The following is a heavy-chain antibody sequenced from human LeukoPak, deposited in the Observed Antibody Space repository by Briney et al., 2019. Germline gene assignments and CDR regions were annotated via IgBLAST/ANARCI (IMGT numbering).Heavy chain of an antibody. J-gene: IGHJ6*03. D-gene: IGHD4-11*01. Sequence: GGSLRLSCAASGFTFSSYAMHWVRQAPGKGLEWVAVISYDGSNKYYADSVKGRFTISRDNSKNTLYLQMNSLRAEDTAVYYCARAITTRIYYYYYMDVWGKGTTVTVSS. CDR2: ISYDGSNK. V-gene: IGHV3-30-3*01. CDR1: GFTFSSYA. CDR3: ARAITTRIYYYYYMDV.